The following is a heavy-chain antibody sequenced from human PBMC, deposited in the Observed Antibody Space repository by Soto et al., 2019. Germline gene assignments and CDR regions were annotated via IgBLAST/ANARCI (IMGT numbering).Heavy chain of an antibody. CDR3: ARNGGRHSGGIDY. V-gene: IGHV1-69*01. CDR2: IIPIFGTA. CDR1: GGTFSSYS. D-gene: IGHD1-26*01. Sequence: QVQLVQSGAEVKKPGSSVKVSCKASGGTFSSYSINWVRQAPGQGLEWMGEIIPIFGTANYAQKFQGRVTITADESTSRAYMELSSLTSEYTAGYYCARNGGRHSGGIDYWGQGTLVTVSS. J-gene: IGHJ4*02.